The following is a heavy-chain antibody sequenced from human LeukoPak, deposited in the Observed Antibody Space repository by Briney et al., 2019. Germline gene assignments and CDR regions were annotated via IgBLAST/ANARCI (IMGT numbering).Heavy chain of an antibody. CDR1: GFTFSDYY. Sequence: GGSLRLSCAASGFTFSDYYMSWIRQAPGKGLEWVSYISSSGSTIYYADSVKGRFTISRDNAKNSLYLQMNSLRAEDTALYHCARDHGDSSNYYYYGMDVWGQGTTVTVSS. J-gene: IGHJ6*02. D-gene: IGHD4-17*01. CDR3: ARDHGDSSNYYYYGMDV. V-gene: IGHV3-11*01. CDR2: ISSSGSTI.